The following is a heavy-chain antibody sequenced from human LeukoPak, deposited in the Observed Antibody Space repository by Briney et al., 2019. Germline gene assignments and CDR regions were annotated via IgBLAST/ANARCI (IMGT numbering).Heavy chain of an antibody. V-gene: IGHV3-30*02. CDR1: GFSFSSFG. J-gene: IGHJ4*02. CDR2: IRYDGSNQ. D-gene: IGHD1/OR15-1a*01. CDR3: AKVTDYFENNGQDY. Sequence: GGSLRLSCAASGFSFSSFGMHWVRQAPGKGLEWVAFIRYDGSNQDYGDSVKGRFTISRDNSKKTLYLQMNSLRLEDTALYYCAKVTDYFENNGQDYWGQGTLVTVSS.